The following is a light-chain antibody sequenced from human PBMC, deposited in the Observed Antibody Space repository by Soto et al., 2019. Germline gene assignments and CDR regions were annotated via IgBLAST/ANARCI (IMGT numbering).Light chain of an antibody. CDR1: SSDVGGYNY. V-gene: IGLV2-14*03. J-gene: IGLJ2*01. CDR3: SSYTSSSILVI. CDR2: DVT. Sequence: QSALTQPASVSGSPGQSITISCTGTSSDVGGYNYVSWYQHHPGKAPKLMIYDVTNRPSGVSNRFSGSKSGNTASLTISGLQAEDEADNYCSSYTSSSILVIFGGGTKLTVL.